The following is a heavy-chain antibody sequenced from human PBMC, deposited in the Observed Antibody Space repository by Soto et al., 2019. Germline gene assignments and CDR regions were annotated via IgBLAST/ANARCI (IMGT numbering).Heavy chain of an antibody. Sequence: GASVKVSCKASGGTFSSYTISWVRQAPGQGLEWMGRIIPILGIANYAQKFQGRVTITADKSTSTAYMELSSLRSEDTAVYYCARVRTPRSGYYPLPLQHWGQGTLVTVSS. CDR2: IIPILGIA. CDR1: GGTFSSYT. D-gene: IGHD3-22*01. J-gene: IGHJ1*01. V-gene: IGHV1-69*02. CDR3: ARVRTPRSGYYPLPLQH.